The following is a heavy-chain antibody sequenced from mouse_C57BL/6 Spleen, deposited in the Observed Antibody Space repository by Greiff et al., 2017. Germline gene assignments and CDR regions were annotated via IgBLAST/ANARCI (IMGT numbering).Heavy chain of an antibody. V-gene: IGHV1-81*01. CDR1: GYTFTSYG. CDR2: IYPRSGNT. D-gene: IGHD1-3*01. J-gene: IGHJ4*01. CDR3: ARSPITGYYAMGY. Sequence: QVQLQQSGAELARPGASVKLSCKASGYTFTSYGISWVKQRPGQGLEWIGEIYPRSGNTYYNEKFKGKATLTADKSSSTAYMELRSLTTEDSAVYVCARSPITGYYAMGYWGQGTSVTVSS.